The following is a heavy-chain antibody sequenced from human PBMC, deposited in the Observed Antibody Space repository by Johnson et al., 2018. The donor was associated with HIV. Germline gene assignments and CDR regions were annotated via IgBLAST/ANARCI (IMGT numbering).Heavy chain of an antibody. D-gene: IGHD6-19*01. J-gene: IGHJ3*02. CDR1: GFKYAA. CDR2: TPGGDGGT. V-gene: IGHV3-23*04. Sequence: VQLVESGGGLVQPGGSLRVSCAASGFKYAASGLAFSNYAVKWVSHTPGGDGGTSFADSVRGRFTISRDNSRNTLYLQMKSLRAEDTAVYYCAKDLGITVAGRGGLDAFDIWGQGTMVTVSS. CDR3: AKDLGITVAGRGGLDAFDI.